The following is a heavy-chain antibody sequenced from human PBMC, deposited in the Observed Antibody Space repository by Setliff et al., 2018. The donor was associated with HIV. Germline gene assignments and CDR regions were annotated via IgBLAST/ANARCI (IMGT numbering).Heavy chain of an antibody. D-gene: IGHD3-22*01. CDR3: AKELAASGLGYFDS. Sequence: GGSLRLSCAASGFTFSNYAMSWVRQAPGEGLEWVSAIRSTGERTFYADSVKGRFTISRDNSKNTVYLQMNSLRAEDTAEYYCAKELAASGLGYFDSWGRGILVTVS. J-gene: IGHJ4*02. CDR2: IRSTGERT. V-gene: IGHV3-23*01. CDR1: GFTFSNYA.